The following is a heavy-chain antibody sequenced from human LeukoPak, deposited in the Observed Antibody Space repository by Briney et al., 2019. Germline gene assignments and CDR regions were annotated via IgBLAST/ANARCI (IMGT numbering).Heavy chain of an antibody. CDR1: GFTFSSYA. Sequence: GGSLRLSCAASGFTFSSYAMSWVRQAPGKGLEWVSAISDSGGSTYYADSVKGRFTISRDNSKNTLYLQMNSLRAEDTAVYYCAKDHRDYSNYADYWGQGTLVTVSS. J-gene: IGHJ4*02. CDR2: ISDSGGST. CDR3: AKDHRDYSNYADY. D-gene: IGHD4-11*01. V-gene: IGHV3-23*01.